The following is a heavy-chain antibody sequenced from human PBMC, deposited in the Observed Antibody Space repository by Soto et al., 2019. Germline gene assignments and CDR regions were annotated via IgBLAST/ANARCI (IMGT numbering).Heavy chain of an antibody. V-gene: IGHV1-69*02. D-gene: IGHD6-13*01. CDR2: IIPILGIA. Sequence: QVQLVQSGAEVKKPGSSVKVSCKASGGTFSSYTISWVRQAPGQGLEWMGRIIPILGIANYAQKFQSRVTITADKSTSTAYMELSSLRSEDTAVYYCARGSSSSWDKPEGFCDYWGQGTLVTVSS. J-gene: IGHJ4*02. CDR1: GGTFSSYT. CDR3: ARGSSSSWDKPEGFCDY.